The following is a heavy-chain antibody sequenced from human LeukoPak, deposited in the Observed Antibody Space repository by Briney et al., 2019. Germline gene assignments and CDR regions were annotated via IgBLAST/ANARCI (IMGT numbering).Heavy chain of an antibody. D-gene: IGHD3-3*01. V-gene: IGHV1-2*02. J-gene: IGHJ3*02. CDR2: INPNSGGT. CDR3: ARDRVTIFGVVITGLGAFDI. Sequence: AASVKVSCKASGYTFTGYYMHWVRQAPGQGLEWMGWINPNSGGTNCAQKFQGRVTITADKSTSTAYMELSSLRSEDTAVYYCARDRVTIFGVVITGLGAFDIWGQGTMVTVSS. CDR1: GYTFTGYY.